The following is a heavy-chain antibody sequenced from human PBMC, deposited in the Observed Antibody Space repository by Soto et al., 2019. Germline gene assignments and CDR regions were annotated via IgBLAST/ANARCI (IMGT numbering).Heavy chain of an antibody. Sequence: PGGSLRLSCAASGFTFSAYSMSWVRQAPGRGLEWLSYISSSGSTIYYADSLKGRFTISRDNAKISLYLQMSSLRDEDTAVYYCARSPSSGWYIFDYWGQGTLVTVSS. CDR2: ISSSGSTI. V-gene: IGHV3-48*02. CDR1: GFTFSAYS. D-gene: IGHD6-19*01. J-gene: IGHJ4*02. CDR3: ARSPSSGWYIFDY.